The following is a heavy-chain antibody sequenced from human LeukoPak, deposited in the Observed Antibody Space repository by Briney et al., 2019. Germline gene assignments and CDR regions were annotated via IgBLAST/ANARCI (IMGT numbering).Heavy chain of an antibody. D-gene: IGHD2-2*01. J-gene: IGHJ6*02. CDR1: GGTFSIYA. Sequence: GASVKVFCKASGGTFSIYAIGLVRQAPRQGVEWMGRIIPILGRANYAQKFQGRVTITADKSTSTAYMELSSLRSEDTAVYYCARDRAVVVPAPIAGEYYYYYGMDVWGQGTTVTVSS. CDR3: ARDRAVVVPAPIAGEYYYYYGMDV. V-gene: IGHV1-69*04. CDR2: IIPILGRA.